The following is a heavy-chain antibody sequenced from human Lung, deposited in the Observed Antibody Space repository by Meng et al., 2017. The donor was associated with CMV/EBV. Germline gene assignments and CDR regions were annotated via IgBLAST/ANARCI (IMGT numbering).Heavy chain of an antibody. J-gene: IGHJ4*02. CDR1: GYTFTSYG. D-gene: IGHD2-2*01. CDR2: ISPYDGNT. V-gene: IGHV1-18*01. Sequence: ASXXVSXKASGYTFTSYGIIWVRQAPGQGLEWMGWISPYDGNTNYAQTLQDRVTMTTDTPTSTAYMELRSLRSDDTAVYFCARERGYCGTTSCSYYFDYWGQXTLANVSS. CDR3: ARERGYCGTTSCSYYFDY.